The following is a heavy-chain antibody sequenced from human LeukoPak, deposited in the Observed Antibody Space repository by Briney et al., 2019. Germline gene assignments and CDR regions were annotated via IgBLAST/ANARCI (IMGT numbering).Heavy chain of an antibody. Sequence: SETLSLTCTVSGGSVSSGSYYWSWIRQPPGKGLEWIGYIYYSGSTNYNPSLKSRVTISVDTSKNQFSLKLSSVTAADTAVYYCARGYCSSTSCYRWFDPWGQGTLSPSPQ. CDR2: IYYSGST. CDR1: GGSVSSGSYY. D-gene: IGHD2-2*01. V-gene: IGHV4-61*01. J-gene: IGHJ5*02. CDR3: ARGYCSSTSCYRWFDP.